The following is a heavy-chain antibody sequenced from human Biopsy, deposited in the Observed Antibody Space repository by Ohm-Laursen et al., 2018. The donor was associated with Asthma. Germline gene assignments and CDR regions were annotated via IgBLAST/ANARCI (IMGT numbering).Heavy chain of an antibody. CDR3: ARGYSTSWYFGY. V-gene: IGHV3-7*03. CDR2: INGDGSQK. D-gene: IGHD6-13*01. CDR1: GFTFGNFW. J-gene: IGHJ4*02. Sequence: SLRLSCSASGFTFGNFWMSWGRQTPGKGLEWVATINGDGSQKSYVDSVKGRFTISRDNPKKSVYLQLDSLRVEDTAVYYCARGYSTSWYFGYWGQGTVVTVSS.